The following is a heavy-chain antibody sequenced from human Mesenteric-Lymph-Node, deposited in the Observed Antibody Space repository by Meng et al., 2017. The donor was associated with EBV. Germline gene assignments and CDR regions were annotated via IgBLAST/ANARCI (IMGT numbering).Heavy chain of an antibody. J-gene: IGHJ4*02. D-gene: IGHD5-18*01. CDR2: MNPKDGYA. CDR1: GYTFTSYN. Sequence: LVQAGSVGEKPGASVMVSCKASGYTFTSYNINWVRQATGQGLEWMGWMNPKDGYAGYEQNFQGRVTMTRDTSTDTAYMEVSSLRADAPAVYYCARGGEAGYSFGSSEFDLWGQGTLVTVSS. CDR3: ARGGEAGYSFGSSEFDL. V-gene: IGHV1-8*01.